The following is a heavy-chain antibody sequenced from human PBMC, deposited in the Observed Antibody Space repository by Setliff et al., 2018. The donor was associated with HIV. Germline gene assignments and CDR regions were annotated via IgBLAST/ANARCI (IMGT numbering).Heavy chain of an antibody. CDR3: ARGRVMVYANRRYYYYMDV. D-gene: IGHD2-8*01. CDR2: MNPNSSNT. CDR1: GYTLTEVS. J-gene: IGHJ6*03. Sequence: ASVKVSCKISGYTLTEVSMHWVRQAPGKGLEWMGWMNPNSSNTGYAQKFQGRVAMTRNTSINTAYMELSSLRSEDTAVYYCARGRVMVYANRRYYYYMDVWGKGTTVTSP. V-gene: IGHV1-8*01.